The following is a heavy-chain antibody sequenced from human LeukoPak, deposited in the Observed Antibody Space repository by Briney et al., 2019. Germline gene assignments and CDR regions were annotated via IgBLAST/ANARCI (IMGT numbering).Heavy chain of an antibody. Sequence: GGSLRLSCAASGFPFSSYAMSWVRQAPGKRLEWVSGITSGGGDTYYADSVKGRFTISRDNAKNTVSLQMNSLRPEDTAIYYCRKEIPGIGVPRFDYWGQGTLVTVSS. CDR3: RKEIPGIGVPRFDY. V-gene: IGHV3-23*01. CDR2: ITSGGGDT. D-gene: IGHD2-2*01. CDR1: GFPFSSYA. J-gene: IGHJ4*02.